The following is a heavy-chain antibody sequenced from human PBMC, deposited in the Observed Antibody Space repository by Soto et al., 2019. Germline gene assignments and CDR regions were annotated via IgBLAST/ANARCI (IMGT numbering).Heavy chain of an antibody. CDR3: ARNFGYYDFWSGYSKNWFDP. J-gene: IGHJ5*02. Sequence: SETLSLTCTVSGGSISSGGYYWSWIRQHPGKGLEWIGYIYHSGSTYYNPSLKSRVTISVDRSKNQFSLKLSSVTAADTAVYYCARNFGYYDFWSGYSKNWFDPWGQGTLVTVSS. CDR2: IYHSGST. D-gene: IGHD3-3*01. CDR1: GGSISSGGYY. V-gene: IGHV4-30-2*02.